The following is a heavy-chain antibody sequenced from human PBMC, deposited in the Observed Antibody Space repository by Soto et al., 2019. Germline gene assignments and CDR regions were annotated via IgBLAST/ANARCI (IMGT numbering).Heavy chain of an antibody. CDR2: IWYDGSSK. CDR1: GFTFSSYG. CDR3: ARERHSRYDRCAFDI. J-gene: IGHJ3*02. Sequence: QVQLVESGGGVVQPGRSLRLSCAASGFTFSSYGMHWVRQAPGKGLEWVAVIWYDGSSKYYADSVKGRFTISRDNSKNTLYLQMNSLRAEDTAAYYCARERHSRYDRCAFDIWGQGTMVTVSS. D-gene: IGHD5-12*01. V-gene: IGHV3-33*01.